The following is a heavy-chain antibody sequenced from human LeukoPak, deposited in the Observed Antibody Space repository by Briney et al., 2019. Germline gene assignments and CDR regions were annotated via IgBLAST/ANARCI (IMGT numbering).Heavy chain of an antibody. CDR3: AKGYSSGWYCFDY. J-gene: IGHJ4*02. CDR2: ISGSGGST. Sequence: PGGSLRLSCAASGFTFSTYSMNWVRQAPGKGLEWVLAISGSGGSTYYADSVKGRFTISRDNSKNTLYLQMNSLRAEDTAVYYCAKGYSSGWYCFDYWGQGTLVTVSS. CDR1: GFTFSTYS. D-gene: IGHD6-19*01. V-gene: IGHV3-23*01.